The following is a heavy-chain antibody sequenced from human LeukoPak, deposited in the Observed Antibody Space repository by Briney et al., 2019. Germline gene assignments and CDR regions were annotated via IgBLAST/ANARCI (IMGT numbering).Heavy chain of an antibody. Sequence: PSETLSLTCTVSGGSINNYYWSWIRQPAGKGLEWIGRIYTSGSTNYNPSLKSRVTMSVDTSKNQFSLKLSSVTAADTAVYYCAREPEFDSSGYWTITDAFDIWGQGTMVTVSS. CDR3: AREPEFDSSGYWTITDAFDI. J-gene: IGHJ3*02. D-gene: IGHD3-22*01. CDR2: IYTSGST. CDR1: GGSINNYY. V-gene: IGHV4-4*07.